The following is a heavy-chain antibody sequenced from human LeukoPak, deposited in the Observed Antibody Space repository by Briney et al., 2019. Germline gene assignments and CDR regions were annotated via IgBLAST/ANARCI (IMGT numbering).Heavy chain of an antibody. V-gene: IGHV4-34*01. D-gene: IGHD2-8*01. CDR3: ASPYCTNGVCYGYFDY. Sequence: RXPPXXXLEWIGEISHSGSTNYNPSLKSRVTISIDTSKNQFSLKLSSVTAADTAVYYCASPYCTNGVCYGYFDYWGQGTLVTVSS. J-gene: IGHJ4*02. CDR2: ISHSGST.